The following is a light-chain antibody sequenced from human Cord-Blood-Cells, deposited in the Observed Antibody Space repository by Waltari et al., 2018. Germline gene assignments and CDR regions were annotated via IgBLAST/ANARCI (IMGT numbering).Light chain of an antibody. CDR2: DVS. CDR1: SSDVGCYNY. CDR3: SSYTSSSTLGV. V-gene: IGLV2-14*01. Sequence: QSALTQPASVSGSPGQSITIPCTGTSSDVGCYNYVPWYQQHPGKAPKLMIHDVSNRPSGVSNRFSGSKSGNTASLTISGLQAEDEADYYCSSYTSSSTLGVFGTGTKVTVL. J-gene: IGLJ1*01.